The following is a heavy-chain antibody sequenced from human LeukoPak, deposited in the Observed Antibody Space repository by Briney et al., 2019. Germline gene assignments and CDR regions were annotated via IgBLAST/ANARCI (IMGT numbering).Heavy chain of an antibody. Sequence: GGSLRLSCAASGFTFSDYYMSWIRQAPGKGLEWVSYISSSGSTIYYADSVKGRFTISRDNAKNSLYLQMNSLRAEDTAVYYCAREESVMITFGGVIARADGMDVWGQGTTVTVSS. D-gene: IGHD3-16*01. CDR3: AREESVMITFGGVIARADGMDV. V-gene: IGHV3-11*04. J-gene: IGHJ6*02. CDR1: GFTFSDYY. CDR2: ISSSGSTI.